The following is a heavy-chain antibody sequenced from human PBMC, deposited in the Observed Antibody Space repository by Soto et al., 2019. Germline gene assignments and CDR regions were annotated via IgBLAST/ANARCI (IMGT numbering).Heavy chain of an antibody. D-gene: IGHD3-22*01. V-gene: IGHV1-46*01. CDR2: INPSGGST. CDR1: GYTFTSYY. CDR3: ARDRYLTYFFDSSGYYYIDF. J-gene: IGHJ4*02. Sequence: GASVKVSCKASGYTFTSYYMHWVRQAPGQGLEWMGIINPSGGSTSYAQKFQGRVTMTRDTSTSTVYMELSSLRSEDTAVYYCARDRYLTYFFDSSGYYYIDFRGRGTLVTVSS.